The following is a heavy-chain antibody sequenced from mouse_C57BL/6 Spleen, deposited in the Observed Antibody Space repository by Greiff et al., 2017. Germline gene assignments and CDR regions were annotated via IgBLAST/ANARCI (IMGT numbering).Heavy chain of an antibody. CDR3: AREDSSGYGLGAMDY. J-gene: IGHJ4*01. CDR2: IDPNSGGT. V-gene: IGHV1-72*01. D-gene: IGHD3-2*02. Sequence: QVQLQQPGAELVKPGASVKLSCKASGYTFTSYWMHWVKQRPGRGLEWIGRIDPNSGGTKYNEKFKSKATLTVDKPSSTAYMQLSSLTSEDSAVYYGAREDSSGYGLGAMDYWGQGTSVTVSS. CDR1: GYTFTSYW.